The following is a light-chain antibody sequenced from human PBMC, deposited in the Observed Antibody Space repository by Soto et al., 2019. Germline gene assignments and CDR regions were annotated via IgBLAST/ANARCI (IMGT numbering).Light chain of an antibody. V-gene: IGKV1-5*03. CDR3: QQYNSYRT. J-gene: IGKJ1*01. CDR1: QSISSW. CDR2: KAS. Sequence: DIQMTLSPSTLSASVGDRVTITCRASQSISSWLAWYQQKPGKAPKLLIYKASSLESGVPSRFSGSGSGTEFTLTISSLQPDDFATYYCQQYNSYRTFGQGTKVDIK.